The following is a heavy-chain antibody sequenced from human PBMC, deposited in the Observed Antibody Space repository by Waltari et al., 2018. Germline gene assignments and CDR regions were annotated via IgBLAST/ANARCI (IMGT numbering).Heavy chain of an antibody. V-gene: IGHV4-38-2*02. Sequence: QVQLQESGPGLVKPSETLSLTCAVSGYSISSGYYWGWIRQPPGKGLEWIGSIYHSGGTYSNPSLKIRIPISVDTSKTQFSLKLSSVTAADTAVYYCARDRTGIDYWGQGTLVTVSS. D-gene: IGHD7-27*01. CDR1: GYSISSGYY. CDR3: ARDRTGIDY. J-gene: IGHJ4*02. CDR2: IYHSGGT.